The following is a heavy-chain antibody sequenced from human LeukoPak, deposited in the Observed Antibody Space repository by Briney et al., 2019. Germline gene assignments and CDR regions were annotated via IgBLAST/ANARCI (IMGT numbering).Heavy chain of an antibody. J-gene: IGHJ4*02. V-gene: IGHV3-30-3*01. CDR1: GFTFSSYA. Sequence: PGGSLRLSCAASGFTFSSYAMHWVRQAPGKGLEWVAVISYDGSNKYYADSVKGRFTISRDNSKNTLYLQMNGLRAEDTAVYYCARGPVRAAAARVFDYWGQGTLVTVSS. D-gene: IGHD6-13*01. CDR3: ARGPVRAAAARVFDY. CDR2: ISYDGSNK.